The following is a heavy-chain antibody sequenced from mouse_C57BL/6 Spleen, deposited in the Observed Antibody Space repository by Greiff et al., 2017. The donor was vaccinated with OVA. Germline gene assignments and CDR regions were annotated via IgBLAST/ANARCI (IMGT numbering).Heavy chain of an antibody. Sequence: EVKLMESGGGLVKPGGSLKLSCAASGFTFSSYAMSWVRQTPEKRLEWVATISDGGSYTYYPDNVKGRFTISSDNAKNNLYLQMSHLKSEDTAMYYCARSPIYYGNCLYAMDYWGQGTSVTVSS. J-gene: IGHJ4*01. CDR3: ARSPIYYGNCLYAMDY. CDR1: GFTFSSYA. CDR2: ISDGGSYT. V-gene: IGHV5-4*03. D-gene: IGHD2-1*01.